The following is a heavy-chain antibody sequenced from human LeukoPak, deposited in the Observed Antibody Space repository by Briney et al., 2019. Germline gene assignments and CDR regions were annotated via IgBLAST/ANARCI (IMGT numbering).Heavy chain of an antibody. Sequence: GASVKVSCKASRYTFTGYYIHWVRQAPGQGLEWMGWINLNSGGTNYAQKFQGRVTMTRDTSINTAYMELSRLRSDDTAVYYCARAVAAAGTGAEYFQHWGQGTLVTVSS. CDR3: ARAVAAAGTGAEYFQH. D-gene: IGHD6-13*01. J-gene: IGHJ1*01. CDR1: RYTFTGYY. CDR2: INLNSGGT. V-gene: IGHV1-2*02.